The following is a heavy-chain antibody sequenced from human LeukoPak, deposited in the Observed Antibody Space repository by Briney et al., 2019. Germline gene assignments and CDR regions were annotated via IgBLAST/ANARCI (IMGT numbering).Heavy chain of an antibody. Sequence: ASVKVSCKASGGTFSSYAISWVRQAPGQGLEWMGRIIPIFGTASYAQKFQGRVTITTDESTSTAYMELSSLGSEDTAVYYCASQRYSYGVYDAFDIWGQGTMVTVSS. J-gene: IGHJ3*02. V-gene: IGHV1-69*05. CDR1: GGTFSSYA. CDR2: IIPIFGTA. CDR3: ASQRYSYGVYDAFDI. D-gene: IGHD5-18*01.